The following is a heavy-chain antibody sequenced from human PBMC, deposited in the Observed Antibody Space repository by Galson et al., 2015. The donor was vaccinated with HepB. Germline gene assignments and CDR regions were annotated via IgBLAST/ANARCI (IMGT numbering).Heavy chain of an antibody. Sequence: SVKVSCKASGYSFISYGINWVRQATGQGLEWVGWMNPNSGDTGYAQKFQGRVTMTRNTSMNTAYLELSSLRSDDTAIYHCARGRGGDQRLDSWGQGTLVTVSS. CDR1: GYSFISYG. V-gene: IGHV1-8*01. D-gene: IGHD2-2*01. CDR3: ARGRGGDQRLDS. CDR2: MNPNSGDT. J-gene: IGHJ4*02.